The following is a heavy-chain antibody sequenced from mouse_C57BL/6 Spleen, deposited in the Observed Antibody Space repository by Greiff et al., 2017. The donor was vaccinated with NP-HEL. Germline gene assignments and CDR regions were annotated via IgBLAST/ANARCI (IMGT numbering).Heavy chain of an antibody. CDR1: GYAFSSSW. CDR2: LYPGDGDT. CDR3: ASGSYEGNFDY. V-gene: IGHV1-82*01. Sequence: VKLQESGPELVKPGASVKISCKASGYAFSSSWMNWVKQRPGKGLEWIGRLYPGDGDTNYNGKFKGKATLTADKSSSTAYMQLSSLTSEDSAVYFCASGSYEGNFDYWGQGTTLTVSS. D-gene: IGHD1-1*02. J-gene: IGHJ2*01.